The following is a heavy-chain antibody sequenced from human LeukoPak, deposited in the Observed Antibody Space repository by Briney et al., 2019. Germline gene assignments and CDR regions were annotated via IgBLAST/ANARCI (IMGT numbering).Heavy chain of an antibody. D-gene: IGHD4-11*01. CDR1: GGSISSSSYY. J-gene: IGHJ6*03. Sequence: PSETLSLTCTVSGGSISSSSYYWSWIRQPAGKGLEWIGRIYTSGSTNYNPSLKSRVTISVDTSKNQFSLKLSSVAAADTAVYYCARSPYSNYYYYYYMDVWGKGTTVTVSS. CDR3: ARSPYSNYYYYYYMDV. V-gene: IGHV4-61*02. CDR2: IYTSGST.